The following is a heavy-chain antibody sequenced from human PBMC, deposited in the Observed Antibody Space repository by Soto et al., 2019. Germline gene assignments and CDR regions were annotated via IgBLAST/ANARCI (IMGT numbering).Heavy chain of an antibody. J-gene: IGHJ4*02. D-gene: IGHD2-15*01. Sequence: GGSLRLSCAASGFTFSNAWMSWVRQAPGEGLEWVGRIKSKTDGGTTDYAAPVKGRFTISRDDSKNTLYLQMNSLKTEDTAVYYCTTRDIVVVVAATRTTYLFDYWGQGTLVTVPS. CDR1: GFTFSNAW. CDR2: IKSKTDGGTT. V-gene: IGHV3-15*01. CDR3: TTRDIVVVVAATRTTYLFDY.